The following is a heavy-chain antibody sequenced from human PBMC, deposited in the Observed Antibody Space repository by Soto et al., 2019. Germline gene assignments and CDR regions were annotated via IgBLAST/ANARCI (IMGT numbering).Heavy chain of an antibody. CDR1: GGTFSSYA. J-gene: IGHJ6*02. CDR2: IIPIFGTE. CDR3: SRSQVGSTSLHIYYYYYYGMDV. V-gene: IGHV1-69*01. Sequence: QVQLVQSGAEVKKPGSSVKVSCKAPGGTFSSYAISWVRQAPGQGLEWIGGIIPIFGTENYAQKFQGSVTITAYESTRTGYMELRSLRSEDTSVYYCSRSQVGSTSLHIYYYYYYGMDVWGQGTTVTVSS. D-gene: IGHD2-2*01.